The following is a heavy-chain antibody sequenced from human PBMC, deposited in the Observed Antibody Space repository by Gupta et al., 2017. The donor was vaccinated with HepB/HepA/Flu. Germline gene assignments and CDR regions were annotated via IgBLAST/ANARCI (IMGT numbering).Heavy chain of an antibody. CDR1: GFTFRTSW. CDR2: INQDGSQT. Sequence: EVQLVESGGGLVQPGGSLRLSCEVSGFTFRTSWMSWVRQAPGRGPEWLANINQDGSQTQYVDAGKGRFTISRDNAKTSVFLQMDRLREDEKEVYYCASKAVVTTLSYWYFELWGRGTRVTVSS. J-gene: IGHJ2*01. CDR3: ASKAVVTTLSYWYFEL. D-gene: IGHD3-22*01. V-gene: IGHV3-7*01.